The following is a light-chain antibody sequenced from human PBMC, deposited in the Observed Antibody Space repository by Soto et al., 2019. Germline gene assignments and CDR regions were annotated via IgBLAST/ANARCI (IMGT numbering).Light chain of an antibody. CDR3: SSYTSSDTLF. J-gene: IGLJ1*01. CDR2: EVT. Sequence: QSALTQPASVSGSPRQSITISCTVTSSDVGAYNYVSWYQQPPGEAPKLMIYEVTDRPSGVSNRFSGSKSGNTASLTISGLQAEDEADYYCSSYTSSDTLFFGSGTKLTVL. CDR1: SSDVGAYNY. V-gene: IGLV2-14*01.